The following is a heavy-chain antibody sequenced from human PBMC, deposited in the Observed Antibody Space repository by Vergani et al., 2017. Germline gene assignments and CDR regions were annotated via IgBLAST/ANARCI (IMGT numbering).Heavy chain of an antibody. D-gene: IGHD3-22*01. J-gene: IGHJ4*02. Sequence: QVQLVQSGAEVKKPGSSVKVSCKASGGTFSSYAISWVRQAPGQGLEWMGGIIPIFGTANYAQKFQGRVTITADESTSTAYMALSSLRSEDTAVYYCAYDSSLVPIYDSSGYSPYYFDYWGQGTLVTVSS. CDR1: GGTFSSYA. CDR2: IIPIFGTA. CDR3: AYDSSLVPIYDSSGYSPYYFDY. V-gene: IGHV1-69*01.